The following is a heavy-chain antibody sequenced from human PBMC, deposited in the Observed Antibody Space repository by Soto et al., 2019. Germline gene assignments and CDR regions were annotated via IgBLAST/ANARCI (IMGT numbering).Heavy chain of an antibody. CDR1: GYTFSNYG. J-gene: IGHJ5*02. CDR2: ISLYSDDT. Sequence: QVQLVQSGGEVKRPGASVKVSCKTSGYTFSNYGITWVRQGPGQPLEWLGWISLYSDDTNYAQKFQGRVSMTTDTSTTTAYMELRSLRSDDTAVYYCARVVPGAEAWFGPWGQGTLVTVSS. V-gene: IGHV1-18*01. CDR3: ARVVPGAEAWFGP. D-gene: IGHD2-2*01.